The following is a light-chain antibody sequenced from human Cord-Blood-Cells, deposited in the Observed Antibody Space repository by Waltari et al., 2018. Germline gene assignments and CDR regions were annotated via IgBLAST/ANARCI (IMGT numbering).Light chain of an antibody. J-gene: IGKJ2*01. CDR1: QSVSSSY. V-gene: IGKV3-20*01. CDR2: GAS. CDR3: QQYGSSPYT. Sequence: ELVLTQSPGTLSLSPGERATLPCRASQSVSSSYLVWYQQKPGQAPRLLIYGASSRATGIPDRFSGSGSGTDFTLTISRLEPEDFAVYYCQQYGSSPYTFGQGTKLEIK.